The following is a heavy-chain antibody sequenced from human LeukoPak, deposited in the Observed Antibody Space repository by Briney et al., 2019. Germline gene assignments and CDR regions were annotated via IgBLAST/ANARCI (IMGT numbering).Heavy chain of an antibody. D-gene: IGHD4-11*01. CDR3: ARGFSDYSIDY. CDR1: GGSISTYY. J-gene: IGHJ4*02. V-gene: IGHV4-59*08. CDR2: IYYSGST. Sequence: PSETLSLTCTVSGGSISTYYWSWIRQPPGKGLEWIGYIYYSGSTNYNPSLKSRVTISVDTSKNQFSLKLSSVTAADTAVYYCARGFSDYSIDYWGQGTLVTVSS.